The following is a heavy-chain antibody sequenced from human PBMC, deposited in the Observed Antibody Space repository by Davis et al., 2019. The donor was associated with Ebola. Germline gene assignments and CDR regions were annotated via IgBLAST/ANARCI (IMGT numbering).Heavy chain of an antibody. CDR3: ARSITMVRGVSWFDP. CDR2: ISAYNGNT. CDR1: GYTFTTFG. D-gene: IGHD3-10*01. V-gene: IGHV1-18*01. J-gene: IGHJ5*02. Sequence: ASVKVSCKASGYTFTTFGITWVRQAPGQGLEWMGWISAYNGNTNYAQKLQGRVTMTTDTSTSTAYMELRSLRPDDTAVYYCARSITMVRGVSWFDPWGQGTLVTVSS.